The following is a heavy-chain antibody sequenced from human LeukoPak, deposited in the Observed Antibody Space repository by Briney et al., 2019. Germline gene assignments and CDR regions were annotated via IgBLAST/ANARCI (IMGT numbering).Heavy chain of an antibody. D-gene: IGHD2-2*01. CDR3: SRVACSSTTCYLAY. V-gene: IGHV3-48*03. J-gene: IGHJ4*02. CDR1: GFTFSNYE. CDR2: ISSSGGSI. Sequence: GGSLRLSCAASGFTFSNYEMNWVRQAPGKGLEWVSYISSSGGSINYADSVKGRFTTSRDNAENSLSLQMNSLRAEDTAVYYCSRVACSSTTCYLAYWGQGTLVTVSS.